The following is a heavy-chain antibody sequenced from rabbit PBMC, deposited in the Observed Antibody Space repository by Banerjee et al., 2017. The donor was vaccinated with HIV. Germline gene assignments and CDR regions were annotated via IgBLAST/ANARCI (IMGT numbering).Heavy chain of an antibody. CDR2: INTSSGNT. Sequence: QSLEESGGDLVKPGASLTLTCTASGLDFSSSYWICWVRQAPGKGLEWIACINTSSGNTVYATGAKGRFTISKTASPTVTLQMPSLTAADTAPYFCARDLAGVIGGNFNLGGPGTLVT. CDR1: GLDFSSSYW. CDR3: ARDLAGVIGGNFNL. D-gene: IGHD4-1*01. J-gene: IGHJ4*01. V-gene: IGHV1S40*01.